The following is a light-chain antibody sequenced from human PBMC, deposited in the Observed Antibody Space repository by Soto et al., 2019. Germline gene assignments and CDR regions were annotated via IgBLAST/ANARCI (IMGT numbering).Light chain of an antibody. V-gene: IGKV3-20*01. CDR2: GAY. CDR1: QSVSSSY. Sequence: EIVLTQSPGTLSLSPGERATLSCRASQSVSSSYLAWYQQKPGQAPRLLIYGAYNRATGIPDRFSGSGSGTDFTLTISSLQPEDFATYYCLQDYNYPWTFGQGTKVDIK. J-gene: IGKJ1*01. CDR3: LQDYNYPWT.